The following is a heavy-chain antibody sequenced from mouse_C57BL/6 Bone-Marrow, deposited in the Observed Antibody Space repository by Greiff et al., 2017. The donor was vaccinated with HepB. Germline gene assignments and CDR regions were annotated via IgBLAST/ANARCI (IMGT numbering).Heavy chain of an antibody. CDR3: ARNRDYYGSSFDY. V-gene: IGHV2-2*01. J-gene: IGHJ2*01. D-gene: IGHD1-1*01. CDR1: GFSLTSYG. CDR2: IWSGGST. Sequence: QVQLKESGPGLVQPSQSLSITCTVSGFSLTSYGVHWVRQSPGKGLEWLGVIWSGGSTDYNAAFISRLSISKDNSKSQVFFKMNSLQADDTARYYCARNRDYYGSSFDYWGQGTTLTVSS.